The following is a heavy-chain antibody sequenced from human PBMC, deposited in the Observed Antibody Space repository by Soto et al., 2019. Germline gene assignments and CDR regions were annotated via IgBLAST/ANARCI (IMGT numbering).Heavy chain of an antibody. J-gene: IGHJ4*02. Sequence: QITLKESGPTLVKPTQTLTLTCTLSGFSLSTSGVGVGWIRQPPGKALEWLALIYWDDDKRYSPFLKSRLTITKDTSKNQVVLTLTNMAPVDTATYYCAHKGDGYRGFKYWGQGTLVTVSS. CDR3: AHKGDGYRGFKY. CDR2: IYWDDDK. V-gene: IGHV2-5*02. CDR1: GFSLSTSGVG. D-gene: IGHD5-12*01.